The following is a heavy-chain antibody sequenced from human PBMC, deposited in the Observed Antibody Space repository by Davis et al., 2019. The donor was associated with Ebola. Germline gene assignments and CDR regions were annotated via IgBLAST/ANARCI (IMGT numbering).Heavy chain of an antibody. CDR2: IRGDSLYT. D-gene: IGHD2-21*02. CDR1: GFTFTDYY. V-gene: IGHV3-11*06. CDR3: VRDPALVVTGGGWFFGL. Sequence: GGSLRLSCAASGFTFTDYYRGWNRQAPGKGLEWVAYIRGDSLYTNYADSERGRLTISRDDAKNSLYLQMNSLRAEDTAVYYCVRDPALVVTGGGWFFGLWGRGTLVTVSS. J-gene: IGHJ2*01.